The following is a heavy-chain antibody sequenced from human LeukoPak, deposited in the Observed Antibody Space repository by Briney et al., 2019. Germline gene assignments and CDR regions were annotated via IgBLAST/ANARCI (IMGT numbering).Heavy chain of an antibody. Sequence: LSLTCTVSGGSISSSNYYWGWIRQPPGKGLEWVSFIATDNTIYYADSVKGRFTISRDNAKNSLYLQMNSLRAEDTAVYYCARGYSYGYSDYWGQGTLVTVSS. D-gene: IGHD5-18*01. CDR3: ARGYSYGYSDY. CDR2: IATDNTI. CDR1: GGSISSSNYY. J-gene: IGHJ4*02. V-gene: IGHV3-11*04.